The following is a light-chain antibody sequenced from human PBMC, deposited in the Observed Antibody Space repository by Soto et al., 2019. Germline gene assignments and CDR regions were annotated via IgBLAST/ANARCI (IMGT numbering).Light chain of an antibody. CDR2: DAI. CDR3: QKYNNWPQT. Sequence: EFVLTQSPGTLSLSPGESATLSCRASRSVRTKLAWYQQKPGQTPRLLIYDAIIRAADVPDRFSGSWSGTEFTLTINSLQSEDFAVYYCQKYNNWPQTCGQGTKVDIK. CDR1: RSVRTK. J-gene: IGKJ1*01. V-gene: IGKV3-15*01.